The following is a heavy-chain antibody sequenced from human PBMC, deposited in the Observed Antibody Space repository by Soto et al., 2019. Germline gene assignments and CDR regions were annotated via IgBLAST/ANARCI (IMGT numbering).Heavy chain of an antibody. J-gene: IGHJ5*02. V-gene: IGHV3-48*03. CDR1: GFTLRSHR. Sequence: PGGSLRLSCAASGFTLRSHRIHWVRQAPGKGLEWVSYISSGGSIINYADSVKGRFTISRDNAKNSLYLQMNSLRAEDTAVYYCARVLVFYGGFDPWGQGTLVTVSS. CDR3: ARVLVFYGGFDP. CDR2: ISSGGSII. D-gene: IGHD2-21*02.